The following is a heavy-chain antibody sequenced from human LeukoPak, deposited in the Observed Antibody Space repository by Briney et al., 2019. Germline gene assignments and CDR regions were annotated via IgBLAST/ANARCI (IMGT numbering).Heavy chain of an antibody. CDR1: GYTFTGYY. CDR2: INPNSGGT. J-gene: IGHJ4*02. V-gene: IGHV1-2*02. D-gene: IGHD3-10*02. Sequence: ASVKVSCKASGYTFTGYYMHWVRQAPGQGLEWMGWINPNSGGTNYAQKFQGRVTMTRDTSISTAYMKLSRLRSDDTAVYYCASARELWSAFDYWGQGTLVTVSS. CDR3: ASARELWSAFDY.